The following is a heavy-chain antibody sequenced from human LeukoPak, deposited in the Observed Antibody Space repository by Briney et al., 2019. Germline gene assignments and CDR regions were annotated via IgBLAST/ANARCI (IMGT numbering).Heavy chain of an antibody. CDR3: ARDLREPGYSSSWYGYYYYMDV. Sequence: GGSLRLSCAASGFTFRTYWMSWVRQAPGKGLEWVANIKQDGNEKYYVDSVKGRFTISRDNAKNSLDLQMNSLRAEDTAVYYCARDLREPGYSSSWYGYYYYMDVWGKGTTVTISS. J-gene: IGHJ6*03. CDR1: GFTFRTYW. CDR2: IKQDGNEK. D-gene: IGHD6-13*01. V-gene: IGHV3-7*01.